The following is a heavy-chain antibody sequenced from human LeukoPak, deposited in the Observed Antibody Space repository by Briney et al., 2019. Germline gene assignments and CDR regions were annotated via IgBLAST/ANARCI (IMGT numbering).Heavy chain of an antibody. J-gene: IGHJ6*02. V-gene: IGHV1-2*02. Sequence: ASVKVSCKASGYTFTSYGISLVRQAPGQGLEWMGWINPNSGGTNYAQKFQGRVTMTRDTSISTAYMELSRLRSDDTAVYYCARGLTMIVVSLGDVWGQGTTVTVSS. CDR2: INPNSGGT. CDR3: ARGLTMIVVSLGDV. CDR1: GYTFTSYG. D-gene: IGHD3-22*01.